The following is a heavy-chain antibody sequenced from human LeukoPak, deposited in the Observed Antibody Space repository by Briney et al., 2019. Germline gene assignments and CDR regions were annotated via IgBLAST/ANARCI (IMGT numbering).Heavy chain of an antibody. D-gene: IGHD4-17*01. CDR2: INHNGNVN. CDR1: GFTFSSYW. V-gene: IGHV3-7*01. J-gene: IGHJ4*02. CDR3: ARAGGSTVSHSDY. Sequence: GGSLRLSCAASGFTFSSYWMNWARQAPGKGLEWVASINHNGNVNYYVDSVKGRFTISRDNAKNSLYLQMNSLRAEDTAVYYCARAGGSTVSHSDYWGQGTLVTVSS.